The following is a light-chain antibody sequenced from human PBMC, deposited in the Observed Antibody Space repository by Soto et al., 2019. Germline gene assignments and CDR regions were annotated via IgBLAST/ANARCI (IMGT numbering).Light chain of an antibody. Sequence: QSVLTQAPSVYGAPGEMVSISCPARSSNIGAGFDVHWYQQLPGTAPKLLIYGNSNRPSGVPDRFSGSKSGTSASLAITGLQAEDEADYYCQSYDSSLSGYVFGTGTKGTVL. CDR1: SSNIGAGFD. CDR2: GNS. CDR3: QSYDSSLSGYV. J-gene: IGLJ1*01. V-gene: IGLV1-40*01.